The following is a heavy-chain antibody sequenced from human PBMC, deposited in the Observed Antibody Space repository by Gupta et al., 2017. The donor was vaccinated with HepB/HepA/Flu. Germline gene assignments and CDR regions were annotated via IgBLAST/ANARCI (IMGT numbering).Heavy chain of an antibody. V-gene: IGHV3-23*01. J-gene: IGHJ3*02. D-gene: IGHD1-26*01. CDR3: VVGYGLGAGDI. CDR2: LSRNGDKT. CDR1: GFSFSTFA. Sequence: EERLLESGGGLAQPGGYLRLSCAASGFSFSTFAMSWVRQAPGKGPEWVSTLSRNGDKTYFADSVKGRFTISRDNSGNTLFLQMNILRAEDTALYYCVVGYGLGAGDIWGQGTMVTVSS.